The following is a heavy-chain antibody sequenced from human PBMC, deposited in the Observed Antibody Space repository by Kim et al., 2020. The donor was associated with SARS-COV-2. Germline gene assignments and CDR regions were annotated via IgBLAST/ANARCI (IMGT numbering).Heavy chain of an antibody. CDR1: GGTFSRDA. V-gene: IGHV1-69*13. D-gene: IGHD2-2*01. Sequence: SVKVSCKTSGGTFSRDAISWVRQAPGQGLEWMGGIFPLLGTTNYAQEFEDRVTITADESTTTAYMELSSLRSEDTAVYYCATLGPRDQDIVALPSSMFADSHFSYMDVWGKGTTVTVS. CDR2: IFPLLGTT. J-gene: IGHJ6*03. CDR3: ATLGPRDQDIVALPSSMFADSHFSYMDV.